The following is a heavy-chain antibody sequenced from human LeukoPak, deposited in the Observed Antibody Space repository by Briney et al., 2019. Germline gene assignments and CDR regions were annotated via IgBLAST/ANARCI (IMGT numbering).Heavy chain of an antibody. Sequence: SSVKVSCKASGYTFTSYDINWVRQATGQGLEWMGWMHPNSGNTGYAQNFQGRVTITRDASISTAYMELSSLSSDDTAVYYCARGRKNVEEQPPTWIAPWGERTLVTLSS. V-gene: IGHV1-8*01. CDR1: GYTFTSYD. CDR3: ARGRKNVEEQPPTWIAP. D-gene: IGHD6-13*01. CDR2: MHPNSGNT. J-gene: IGHJ5*02.